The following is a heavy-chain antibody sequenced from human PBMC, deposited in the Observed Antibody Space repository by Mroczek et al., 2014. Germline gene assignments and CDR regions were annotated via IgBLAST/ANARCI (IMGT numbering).Heavy chain of an antibody. D-gene: IGHD3-22*01. CDR1: GYTFTGYY. CDR3: ARMTEPHSSGYVGWAPPAK. V-gene: IGHV1-2*02. Sequence: VQLVQSGAEVKKPGASVKVSCKASGYTFTGYYMHWVRQAPGQGLEWMGWINPNSGGTNYAQKFQGRVTMTRDTSISTAYMELSRLRSDDTAVYYCARMTEPHSSGYVGWAPPAKWGQGTLVTVSS. CDR2: INPNSGGT. J-gene: IGHJ4*02.